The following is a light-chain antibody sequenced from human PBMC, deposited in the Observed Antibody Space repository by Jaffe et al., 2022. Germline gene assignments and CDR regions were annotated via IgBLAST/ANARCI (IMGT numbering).Light chain of an antibody. V-gene: IGKV3-20*01. CDR2: GAS. J-gene: IGKJ1*01. CDR3: QHYGSSPWT. Sequence: EIVLTQSPGTLSLSPGERATLSCRASQNFRSTSLAWFQQKPGQAPRLLVYGASSRATGIPDRFSGSGSGTDFTLTISRLEPEDFAVYYCQHYGSSPWTFGQGTKVEIK. CDR1: QNFRSTS.